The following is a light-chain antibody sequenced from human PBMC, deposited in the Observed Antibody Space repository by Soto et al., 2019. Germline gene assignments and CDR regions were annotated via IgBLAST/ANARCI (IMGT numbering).Light chain of an antibody. CDR2: SAS. Sequence: EIVMTQSPATLSVSPGERATLSCRASQSGSDKLAWYQKKPGQAPRLLIYSASTRATGIPARFSGSGSGAEFPLTISSVQSEDFAVYYCQQYNTWPPDYAVGPGTKVDVK. CDR3: QQYNTWPPDYA. CDR1: QSGSDK. J-gene: IGKJ3*01. V-gene: IGKV3D-15*01.